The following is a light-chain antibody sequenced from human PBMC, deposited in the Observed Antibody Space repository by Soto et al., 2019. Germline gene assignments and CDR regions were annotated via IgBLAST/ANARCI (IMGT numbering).Light chain of an antibody. CDR2: LGS. J-gene: IGKJ4*01. CDR3: MQALQTPS. Sequence: DIVMTQSPLSLPVTPGEPASISCRSSQSLLHSNGYNYLDWYLQKPGQSPQLLIYLGSNRASGVPDRCSGSGSGTDFTLKISRVEAGDVGVYYCMQALQTPSFGGGTKVEIK. CDR1: QSLLHSNGYNY. V-gene: IGKV2-28*01.